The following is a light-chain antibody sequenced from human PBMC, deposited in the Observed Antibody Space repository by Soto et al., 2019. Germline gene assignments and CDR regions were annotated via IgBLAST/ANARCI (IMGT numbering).Light chain of an antibody. CDR2: GAS. V-gene: IGKV3-15*01. CDR1: QSVGTK. CDR3: QQYDKYST. Sequence: IVMTQSPATLSVSPGERANLSCRASQSVGTKLAWYQQTPGQAPRLLIYGASNRATGVPARISGSVSGTEFTLTVTSLQPEDFATHFCQQYDKYSTFGHGTKVDVK. J-gene: IGKJ1*01.